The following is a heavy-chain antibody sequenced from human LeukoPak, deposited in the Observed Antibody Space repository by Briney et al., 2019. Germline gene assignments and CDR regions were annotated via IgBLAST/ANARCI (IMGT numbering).Heavy chain of an antibody. CDR1: GYTFTDYY. CDR3: AREADILTGYYKY. D-gene: IGHD3-9*01. Sequence: GASVKVSCKASGYTFTDYYMHWVRQAPGQGLEWMGWINPKNGGTFYPQSFQGRITMTRDTSISTVYMELSSLLSADTAAYYCAREADILTGYYKYWGQGTVVTVSS. V-gene: IGHV1-2*02. CDR2: INPKNGGT. J-gene: IGHJ4*02.